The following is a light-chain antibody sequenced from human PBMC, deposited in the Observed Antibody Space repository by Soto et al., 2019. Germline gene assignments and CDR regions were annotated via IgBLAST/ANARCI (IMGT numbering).Light chain of an antibody. CDR1: QSISSY. V-gene: IGKV1-39*01. J-gene: IGKJ5*01. CDR3: QQYNNWIT. CDR2: AAS. Sequence: DIQMTQSPSSLSASVGDRVTITCRASQSISSYLNWYQQKPGKAPKLLIYAASSLQSGVSSRFSGSGSGTEFTLTISSLQSEDFAVYYCQQYNNWITFGQGTRLEI.